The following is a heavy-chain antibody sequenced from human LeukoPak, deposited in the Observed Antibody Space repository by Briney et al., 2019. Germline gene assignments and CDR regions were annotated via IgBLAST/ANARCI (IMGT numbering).Heavy chain of an antibody. CDR1: GFTFSSYA. CDR3: ARRSGDREFEY. J-gene: IGHJ4*02. D-gene: IGHD7-27*01. V-gene: IGHV3-23*01. CDR2: ISGSGGST. Sequence: GGSLRLSCAASGFTFSSYAMTWVRQAPGKGPEWVSAISGSGGSTHYTDSVKGRFTISRDNSKNILYLQMNSLRVEDTAVYYCARRSGDREFEYWGQGTLVTVSS.